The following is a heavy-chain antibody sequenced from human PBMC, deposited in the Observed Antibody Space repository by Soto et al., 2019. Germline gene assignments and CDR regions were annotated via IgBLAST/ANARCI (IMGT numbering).Heavy chain of an antibody. CDR2: IDNSGTDS. J-gene: IGHJ6*04. CDR1: GFTFSGRS. D-gene: IGHD3-10*01. Sequence: EVQLVESGGGLVQPGGSLRLSCAASGFTFSGRSMPWVRQAPGKGLVWVSGIDNSGTDSTYADSVKGRFTSSRDNAKNTLYLQMNSLRVEDTAVYYCARGWFGPDVWGKGPTVNVSS. CDR3: ARGWFGPDV. V-gene: IGHV3-74*01.